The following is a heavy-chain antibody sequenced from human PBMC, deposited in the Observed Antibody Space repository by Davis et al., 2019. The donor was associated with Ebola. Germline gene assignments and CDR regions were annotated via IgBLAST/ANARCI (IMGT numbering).Heavy chain of an antibody. CDR2: ISSSSSYT. Sequence: GESLKISCAASGFTFSDYYMSWIRQAPGKGLEWVSYISSSSSYTNYADSVKGRFTISRDNAKNSLYLQMNSLRAEDTAVYYCARVAGGLGFDYWGQGTLVTVSS. CDR3: ARVAGGLGFDY. V-gene: IGHV3-11*06. J-gene: IGHJ4*02. D-gene: IGHD3-3*01. CDR1: GFTFSDYY.